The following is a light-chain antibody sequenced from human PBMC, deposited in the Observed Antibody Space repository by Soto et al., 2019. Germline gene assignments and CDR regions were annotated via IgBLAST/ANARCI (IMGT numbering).Light chain of an antibody. CDR1: SSDVVGYNF. V-gene: IGLV2-14*01. CDR2: RVT. Sequence: QSALTQPASVSGSPGQSITISCSGTSSDVVGYNFVSWYQQHPGKAPKLIIYRVTIRPSGVSDRFSGSKSGTTASLTISGLQAEDEADYYCSSYLSSSTPYVFGTGTKVTVL. CDR3: SSYLSSSTPYV. J-gene: IGLJ1*01.